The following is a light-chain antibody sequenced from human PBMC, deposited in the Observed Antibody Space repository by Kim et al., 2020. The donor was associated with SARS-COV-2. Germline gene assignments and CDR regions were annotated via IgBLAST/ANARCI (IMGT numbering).Light chain of an antibody. J-gene: IGLJ3*02. CDR1: NSNIGKTF. V-gene: IGLV1-47*02. Sequence: QSVLTQPPSASGTPGQIVTISCSGGNSNIGKTFVYWYQQLPGTAPKVLIYANTQRPSGFPDRFSGSKSGTSASLTISGLRSEDEADYYCAAWDDSLSGRLFGGGTQLTVL. CDR3: AAWDDSLSGRL. CDR2: ANT.